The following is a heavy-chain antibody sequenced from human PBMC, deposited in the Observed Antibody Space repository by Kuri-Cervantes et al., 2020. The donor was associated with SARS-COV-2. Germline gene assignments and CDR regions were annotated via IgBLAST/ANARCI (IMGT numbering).Heavy chain of an antibody. V-gene: IGHV3-53*01. Sequence: GGSLRLSCAASGFTVSSNYMSWARQAPGKGLEWVSVIYSGGSTSYADSVKGRFTISRDNSRNTLYLQMNSLRAEDTAVYYCARGHDRRVYFSTPAPYYFDFWGQGILVTVSS. CDR3: ARGHDRRVYFSTPAPYYFDF. J-gene: IGHJ4*02. D-gene: IGHD3-22*01. CDR2: IYSGGST. CDR1: GFTVSSNY.